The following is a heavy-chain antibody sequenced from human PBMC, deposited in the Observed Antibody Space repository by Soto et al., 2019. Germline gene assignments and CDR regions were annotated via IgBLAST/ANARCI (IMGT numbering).Heavy chain of an antibody. D-gene: IGHD6-19*01. J-gene: IGHJ6*02. CDR1: GFTFSSYA. Sequence: LRLSCAASGFTFSSYAMSWVRQAPGKGLEWVSAISGSGGSTYYADSVKGRFTISRDNSKNTLYLQMNSLRAEDTAVYYCAKDSGWYGYYYYGMDVSGQGPNVTVSS. CDR3: AKDSGWYGYYYYGMDV. V-gene: IGHV3-23*01. CDR2: ISGSGGST.